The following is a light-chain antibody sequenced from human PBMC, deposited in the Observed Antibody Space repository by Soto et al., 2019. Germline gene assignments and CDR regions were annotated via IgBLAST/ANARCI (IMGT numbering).Light chain of an antibody. CDR1: QSVSNNY. Sequence: IVLTQSPGTLSLSPGERATLSCRASQSVSNNYLAWYQQKPGQAPRLLIYDASHRATGIPARFSGSGSGTDFTLTISSLEPEDFAVYFCQQRGRWLTFGGGSKVDIK. CDR3: QQRGRWLT. V-gene: IGKV3-11*01. CDR2: DAS. J-gene: IGKJ4*01.